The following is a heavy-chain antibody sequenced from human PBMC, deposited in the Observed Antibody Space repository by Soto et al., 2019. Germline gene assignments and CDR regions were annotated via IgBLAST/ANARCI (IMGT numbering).Heavy chain of an antibody. CDR3: ASLQLWWNVDY. CDR2: ISYDGSNK. Sequence: LRLSCAASGFTFSSYAMHWVRQAPGKGLEWVAVISYDGSNKYYADSVKGRFTISRDNSKNTLYLQMNSLRAEDTAVYYCASLQLWWNVDYWGQGTLATVYS. J-gene: IGHJ4*02. CDR1: GFTFSSYA. D-gene: IGHD5-18*01. V-gene: IGHV3-30-3*01.